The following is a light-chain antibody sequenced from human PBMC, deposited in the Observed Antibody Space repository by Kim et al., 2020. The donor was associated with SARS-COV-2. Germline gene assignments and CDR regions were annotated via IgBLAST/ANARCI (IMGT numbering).Light chain of an antibody. V-gene: IGKV3-20*01. J-gene: IGKJ1*01. CDR2: DTS. CDR3: QQYGISPRT. CDR1: QSVTSY. Sequence: EVVLTQSPGILSLSPGERATLSCRATQSVTSYLAWYQQKPGQAPRLLIFDTSSRATGIPDRFSGSGSGTDFTLSISRLEPEDSAVYYCQQYGISPRTFGQGTKVDIK.